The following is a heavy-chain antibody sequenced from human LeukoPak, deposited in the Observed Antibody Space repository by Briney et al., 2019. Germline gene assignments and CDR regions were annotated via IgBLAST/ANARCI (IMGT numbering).Heavy chain of an antibody. Sequence: GGSLRLSCAASEFTVSSNYMSWVRQAPGKGLEWVSVIYSGGSTYYADSVKGRFTISRDKSKNTLYLQMNSLRAEDTAVYYCARKTATACPFDYWGQGTLVTVSS. CDR3: ARKTATACPFDY. J-gene: IGHJ4*02. V-gene: IGHV3-66*01. CDR2: IYSGGST. CDR1: EFTVSSNY. D-gene: IGHD2-21*02.